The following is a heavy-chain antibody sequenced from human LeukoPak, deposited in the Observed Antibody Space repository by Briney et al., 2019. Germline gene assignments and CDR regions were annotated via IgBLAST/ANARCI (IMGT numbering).Heavy chain of an antibody. CDR1: GYTFTSYG. CDR2: ISAYNGNT. CDR3: ARGYYDSSGYYYDKGAFDI. D-gene: IGHD3-22*01. J-gene: IGHJ3*02. Sequence: GASVNVSCKASGYTFTSYGISWVRQAPGQGLEWMGWISAYNGNTNYAQKLQGRVTMTTDTSTSTAYMELRSLRSDDTAVYYCARGYYDSSGYYYDKGAFDIWGQGTMVTVSS. V-gene: IGHV1-18*01.